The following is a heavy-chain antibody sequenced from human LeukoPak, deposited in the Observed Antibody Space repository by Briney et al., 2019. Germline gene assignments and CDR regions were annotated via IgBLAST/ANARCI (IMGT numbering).Heavy chain of an antibody. Sequence: SETLSLTCTVSGGSISSYYWSWIRQPAGKGLEWIGRIYTSGSTNYNPSLKSRVIMSVDTSKNQFSLKLSSVTAADTAVYYCACLAAAPSNFDYWGQGTLVTVSS. CDR3: ACLAAAPSNFDY. CDR2: IYTSGST. J-gene: IGHJ4*02. V-gene: IGHV4-4*07. D-gene: IGHD6-13*01. CDR1: GGSISSYY.